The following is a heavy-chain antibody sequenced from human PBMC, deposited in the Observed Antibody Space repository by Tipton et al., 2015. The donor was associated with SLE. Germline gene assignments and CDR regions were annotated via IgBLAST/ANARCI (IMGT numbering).Heavy chain of an antibody. CDR3: ARDDGGYRSPLDY. J-gene: IGHJ4*02. CDR1: GYTFTSYG. CDR2: TSPYNVNS. D-gene: IGHD3-16*01. Sequence: QVQLVQSGPEVRKPGASVNVSCKASGYTFTSYGITWVRQAPGQGLERMGWTSPYNVNSIYAQKLQGRVTMTADTSTNTAFLELRSLRSDDTAFYYCARDDGGYRSPLDYWGQGTLVTVSS. V-gene: IGHV1-18*01.